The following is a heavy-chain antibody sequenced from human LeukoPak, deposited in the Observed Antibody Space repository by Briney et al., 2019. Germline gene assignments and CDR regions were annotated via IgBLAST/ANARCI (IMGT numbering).Heavy chain of an antibody. D-gene: IGHD3-3*01. CDR2: IKQDGSEK. V-gene: IGHV3-7*03. CDR1: GFTFDSNS. Sequence: GGSLRLSCAASGFTFDSNSMSWVRQAPGKGLEWVANIKQDGSEKYYVDSVKGRFTISRDNAKNSLYLQMNSLRAEDTAVYYCAKEGIPPTGYDFWSGYYPFENWGQGTLVTVSS. CDR3: AKEGIPPTGYDFWSGYYPFEN. J-gene: IGHJ4*02.